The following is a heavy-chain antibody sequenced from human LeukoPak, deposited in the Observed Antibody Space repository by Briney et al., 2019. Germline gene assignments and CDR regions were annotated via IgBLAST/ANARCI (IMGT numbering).Heavy chain of an antibody. V-gene: IGHV4-59*01. Sequence: SETLSLTCSVSGASISSYYWSWIRQPPGKGLEWIGYIYYSGSTNYNPSLKSRVTISVDTSKNQFSLKLGSVTAADTAVYYCARDPYGDTAFDYWGQGTLVTVSS. CDR3: ARDPYGDTAFDY. D-gene: IGHD4-17*01. CDR2: IYYSGST. CDR1: GASISSYY. J-gene: IGHJ4*02.